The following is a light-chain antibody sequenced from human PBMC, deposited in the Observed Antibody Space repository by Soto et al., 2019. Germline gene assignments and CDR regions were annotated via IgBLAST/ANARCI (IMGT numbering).Light chain of an antibody. CDR1: SSDVGGYNY. CDR3: SSYKRSSTLYV. Sequence: QSALSQPASVSGSPGQSITISCTGTSSDVGGYNYVSWYQQHPGKAPKLMIYEVSNRPSGVSNRFSGSKSGDTASLTISGLQTEDEADYYCSSYKRSSTLYVLGTATKATV. V-gene: IGLV2-14*01. J-gene: IGLJ1*01. CDR2: EVS.